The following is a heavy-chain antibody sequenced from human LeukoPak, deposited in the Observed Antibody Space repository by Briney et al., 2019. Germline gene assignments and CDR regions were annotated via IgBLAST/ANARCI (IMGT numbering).Heavy chain of an antibody. CDR3: ARLHSSCHFDY. CDR2: IYYSGST. CDR1: GGSISSSYY. Sequence: SETLPLTCTVSGGSISSSYYWGWIRQPPGKGLEWIGSIYYSGSTYYNPSLKSRVTISVDTSKNQFSLKLSSVTAADTAVYYCARLHSSCHFDYWGQGTLVTVSS. J-gene: IGHJ4*02. D-gene: IGHD6-6*01. V-gene: IGHV4-39*01.